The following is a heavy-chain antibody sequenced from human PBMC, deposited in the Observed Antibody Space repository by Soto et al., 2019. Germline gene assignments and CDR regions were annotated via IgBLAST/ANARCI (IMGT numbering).Heavy chain of an antibody. CDR2: IYYSGST. V-gene: IGHV4-59*01. Sequence: RQPPGRGLEWIGYIYYSGSTNYNPSLKSRVTISVDTSKNQFSLKLSSVTAADTAVYYCAKDGLVSTTRMDVWGQGTTVTVSS. D-gene: IGHD2-2*01. J-gene: IGHJ6*02. CDR3: AKDGLVSTTRMDV.